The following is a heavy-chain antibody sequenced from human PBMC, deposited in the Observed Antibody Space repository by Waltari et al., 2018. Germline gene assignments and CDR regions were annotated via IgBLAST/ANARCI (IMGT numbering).Heavy chain of an antibody. V-gene: IGHV4-34*01. CDR2: SKHGGGT. CDR1: CASFSGYR. J-gene: IGHJ6*04. CDR3: ARVNTMIRGISPPLDV. Sequence: QVQLQQWGAGLLKPSEALSLTCAVYCASFSGYRWSWIRLPPGKGLGWIGESKHGGGTNYKPSRKSRVTISVDTSKNQFSLKLNSVTAADTGVYYCARVNTMIRGISPPLDVWGRGATVTVSS. D-gene: IGHD3-10*01.